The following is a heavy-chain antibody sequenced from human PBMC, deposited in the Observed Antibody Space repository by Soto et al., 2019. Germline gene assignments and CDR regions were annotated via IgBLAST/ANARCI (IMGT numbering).Heavy chain of an antibody. CDR2: IMPAFRTP. CDR3: ARDNDRPQLGGNYYYILDV. CDR1: GGTFRTAA. V-gene: IGHV1-69*12. D-gene: IGHD2-8*01. Sequence: QVQLEQSGAEVKKPGSSVKVSCKASGGTFRTAAISWVRQAPGQGLEWMGGIMPAFRTPDYAQKFQGRVTITAEESTNTAYIEVSGLRSDDTAVYYCARDNDRPQLGGNYYYILDVWGHGTTITISS. J-gene: IGHJ6*02.